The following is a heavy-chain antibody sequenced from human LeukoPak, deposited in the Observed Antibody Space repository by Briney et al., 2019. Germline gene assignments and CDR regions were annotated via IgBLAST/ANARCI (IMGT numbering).Heavy chain of an antibody. CDR3: ARRLGYCSGGNCYYFDY. CDR2: IWSDGNIK. J-gene: IGHJ4*02. V-gene: IGHV3-33*01. D-gene: IGHD2-15*01. Sequence: GGSLRLSCAASGFAFTTNGMHWVRQAPGKGLEWVAFIWSDGNIKYYADSVKGRFIISRDNSKNTLYLQMNSLRADDTAVYYCARRLGYCSGGNCYYFDYWGQGTLVTVSS. CDR1: GFAFTTNG.